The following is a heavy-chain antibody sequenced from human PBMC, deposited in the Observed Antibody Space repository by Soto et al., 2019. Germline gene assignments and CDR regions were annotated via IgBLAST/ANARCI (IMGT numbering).Heavy chain of an antibody. V-gene: IGHV3-30*18. CDR3: AKEVAGYQY. Sequence: QVQLVESGGGVVQPGRSLRLSCAASGFTFSSYGMHWVRQAPGKGLEWVAVISYDGSNKYYADSVKGRFTISRDNSKNTLYLQMNSLRAEDTAVYYWAKEVAGYQYWGQGTLVTVSS. J-gene: IGHJ4*02. CDR2: ISYDGSNK. D-gene: IGHD3-16*02. CDR1: GFTFSSYG.